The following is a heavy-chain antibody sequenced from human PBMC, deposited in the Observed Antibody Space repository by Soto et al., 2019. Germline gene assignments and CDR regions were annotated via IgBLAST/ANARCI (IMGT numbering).Heavy chain of an antibody. V-gene: IGHV4-61*01. CDR3: ARDYSSSTNYYYYGMDV. CDR1: GGSVSSGSYY. D-gene: IGHD6-6*01. Sequence: SETLSLTCTVSGGSVSSGSYYWSWIRQPPGKGLEWIGYIYYSGSTNYNPSLKSRVTISVDTPKNQFSLKLSSVTAADTAVYYCARDYSSSTNYYYYGMDVWGQGTTVTVSS. J-gene: IGHJ6*02. CDR2: IYYSGST.